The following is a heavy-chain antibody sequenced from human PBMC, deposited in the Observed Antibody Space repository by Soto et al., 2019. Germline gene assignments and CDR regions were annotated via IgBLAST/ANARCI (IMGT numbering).Heavy chain of an antibody. CDR1: GFTFDNYA. CDR2: ISWNSGTK. D-gene: IGHD6-13*01. CDR3: AKDPRPSLYTGSWFDH. Sequence: EVQLVESGGDVVQSGRSLRLSCVVSGFTFDNYAMHWVRHAPGKGLEWVSGISWNSGTKEYADSVKGRFTISRDNAKNSLHLQMSTLGAEDSAFYYCAKDPRPSLYTGSWFDHWGQGALVTVSS. J-gene: IGHJ5*02. V-gene: IGHV3-9*01.